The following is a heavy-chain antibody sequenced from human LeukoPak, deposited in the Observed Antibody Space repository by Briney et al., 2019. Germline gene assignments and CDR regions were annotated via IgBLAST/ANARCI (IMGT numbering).Heavy chain of an antibody. CDR2: IKQDGSEK. J-gene: IGHJ4*02. Sequence: PGGSLRLSCAASGFTFRNYVIHWVRQAPGKGLEWVANIKQDGSEKYYVDSVKGRFTISRDNAKNSLYLQMNSLRAEDTAVYYCARDGYYYDACHDYWGQGTLVTVSS. CDR3: ARDGYYYDACHDY. CDR1: GFTFRNYV. D-gene: IGHD3-22*01. V-gene: IGHV3-7*01.